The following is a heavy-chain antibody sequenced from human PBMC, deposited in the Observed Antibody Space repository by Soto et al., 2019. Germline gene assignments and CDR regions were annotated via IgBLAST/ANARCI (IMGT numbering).Heavy chain of an antibody. J-gene: IGHJ6*01. V-gene: IGHV1-46*01. D-gene: IGHD3-3*01. CDR3: ALLRFLEWLLPPFDYYGMDV. CDR2: INPSGGST. CDR1: GYTFTSYY. Sequence: ASVKVSCKASGYTFTSYYMHWVRQAPGQGLERMGIINPSGGSTSYAQKFQGRVTMTRDTSTSTVYMELSSLRSEDTAVYYCALLRFLEWLLPPFDYYGMDVWG.